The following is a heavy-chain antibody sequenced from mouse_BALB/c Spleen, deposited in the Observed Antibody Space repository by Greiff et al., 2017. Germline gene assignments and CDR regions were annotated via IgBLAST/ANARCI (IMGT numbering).Heavy chain of an antibody. CDR2: INPSSGYT. J-gene: IGHJ2*01. V-gene: IGHV1-4*01. CDR3: AGPTKITTRGFDY. D-gene: IGHD2-4*01. CDR1: GYTFTSYT. Sequence: VQLQQSGADLARPGASVKMSCKASGYTFTSYTMHWVKQRPGQGLEWIGYINPSSGYTNYNQKFKDKATLTADKSSSTAYMQLSSLTSEDSAVYYCAGPTKITTRGFDYWGQGTTLTVSS.